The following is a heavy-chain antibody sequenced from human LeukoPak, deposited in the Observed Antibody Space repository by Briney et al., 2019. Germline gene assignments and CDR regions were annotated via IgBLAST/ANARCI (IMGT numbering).Heavy chain of an antibody. CDR3: AKKVVVEDASRGGLDY. D-gene: IGHD2-15*01. J-gene: IGHJ4*02. V-gene: IGHV3-23*01. Sequence: GGSLRLSCSAAGITFSSYVMYWVRQAPGKGLDYVSAISGSGARTDYTDSVKGRFTISRDNSKNTLYLQMHSLRAEDTAVYYCAKKVVVEDASRGGLDYWGQGTLVTVSS. CDR1: GITFSSYV. CDR2: ISGSGART.